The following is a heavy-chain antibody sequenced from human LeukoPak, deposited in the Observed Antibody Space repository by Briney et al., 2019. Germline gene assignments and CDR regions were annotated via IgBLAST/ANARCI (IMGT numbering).Heavy chain of an antibody. Sequence: GGSLRLSCAASGFTFRTYAMNWVRQAPGKGLQWVANINRDGTEKHFLDSVEGRFTISRDNAKKSLYLQMSSLRPQDTALYFCVRGDWYFESWGQGALVTVSS. CDR2: INRDGTEK. CDR3: VRGDWYFES. J-gene: IGHJ4*02. D-gene: IGHD2-21*01. CDR1: GFTFRTYA. V-gene: IGHV3-7*04.